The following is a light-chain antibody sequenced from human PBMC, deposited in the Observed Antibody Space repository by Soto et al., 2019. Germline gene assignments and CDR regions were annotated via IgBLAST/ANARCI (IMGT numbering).Light chain of an antibody. CDR2: AAS. Sequence: AIRMTQSPSSLSASTGXRVTITCRASQGISSYLAWYQQKPGKAPKLLIYAASTLQSGVPSRFSGSGSGTDFTLTISCLQSEDFATYYCQQYYSYPQYTFGQGTKVDIK. CDR3: QQYYSYPQYT. J-gene: IGKJ2*01. V-gene: IGKV1-8*01. CDR1: QGISSY.